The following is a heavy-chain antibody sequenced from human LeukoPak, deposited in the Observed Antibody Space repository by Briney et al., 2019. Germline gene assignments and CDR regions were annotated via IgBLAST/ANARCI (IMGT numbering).Heavy chain of an antibody. J-gene: IGHJ4*02. CDR1: GFTFSSYE. V-gene: IGHV3-48*03. CDR2: ISSSGSTI. D-gene: IGHD6-19*01. Sequence: PGGSLRLSCAASGFTFSSYEMNWVRQAPGKGLEWVSYISSSGSTIYYADSVKGRFTISRDNAKNSLYLQMNSLRAEDTAVYYCARDQPLYSSGWIRYWGQGTLVTVSS. CDR3: ARDQPLYSSGWIRY.